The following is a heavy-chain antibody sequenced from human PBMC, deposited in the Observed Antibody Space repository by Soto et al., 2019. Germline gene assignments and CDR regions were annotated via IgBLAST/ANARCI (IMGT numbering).Heavy chain of an antibody. CDR3: TRGHKGLEV. CDR1: GLRLSDFW. CDR2: IKQDGSEI. Sequence: DVQLVESGGGLVQPGGSLRLSCVASGLRLSDFWMSWVRQAPGKGLEWVAHIKQDGSEIFYVDSVKGRFTISRDNAKNSLYLQMNSLRIEDTALYYCTRGHKGLEVWGHGTTVTVSS. J-gene: IGHJ6*02. V-gene: IGHV3-7*01.